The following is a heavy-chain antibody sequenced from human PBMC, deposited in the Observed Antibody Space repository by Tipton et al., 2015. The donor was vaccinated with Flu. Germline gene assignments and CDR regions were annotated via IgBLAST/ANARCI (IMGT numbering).Heavy chain of an antibody. J-gene: IGHJ6*02. Sequence: TLSLTCTVSGGSISSYYWSWIRQPPGKGLEWIGYIYYSGSTNYNPSLKSRVTISVDTSKNQFSLKLSSVTAADTAVYYCARDFSGSRNSGMDVWDQGTTVPVSS. V-gene: IGHV4-59*01. CDR1: GGSISSYY. CDR2: IYYSGST. CDR3: ARDFSGSRNSGMDV. D-gene: IGHD6-19*01.